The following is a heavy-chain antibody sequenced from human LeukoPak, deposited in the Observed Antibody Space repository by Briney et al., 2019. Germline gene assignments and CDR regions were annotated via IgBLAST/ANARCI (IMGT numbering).Heavy chain of an antibody. V-gene: IGHV1-2*06. CDR2: INPNSGGT. CDR1: GYTFTGYY. CDR3: ASRIAAAGTGFDY. Sequence: ASVKVSCKASGYTFTGYYMHWVRQAPGQGLEWMGRINPNSGGTNYAQKFQGRVTMTRDTSISTAYMELSGLRSDDTAVYYCASRIAAAGTGFDYWGQGTLVTVSS. J-gene: IGHJ4*02. D-gene: IGHD6-13*01.